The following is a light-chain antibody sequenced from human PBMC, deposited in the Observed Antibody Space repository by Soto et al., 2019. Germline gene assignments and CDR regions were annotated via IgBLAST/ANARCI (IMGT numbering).Light chain of an antibody. CDR2: GAS. J-gene: IGKJ1*01. CDR3: QQYNDNWPT. V-gene: IGKV3-15*01. Sequence: EIVLTQSTGTLSLSPGERATLSCRASQSVRTNLAWYQHKPGHSPRLLIYGASNRATGFPARFGGSGSGTEFTLTISGLQSEDFAVYYCQQYNDNWPTFGQGTKVDIK. CDR1: QSVRTN.